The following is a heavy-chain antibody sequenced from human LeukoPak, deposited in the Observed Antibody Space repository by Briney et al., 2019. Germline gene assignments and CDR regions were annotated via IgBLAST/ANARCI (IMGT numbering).Heavy chain of an antibody. D-gene: IGHD3-22*01. V-gene: IGHV3-33*01. CDR3: ARDYDSSGFDY. Sequence: GGSLRLSCAASGFTFSSCGMHWVRQAPGKGLEWVAVIWYDGSNKYYADSVKGRFTISRDNSKNTLYLQMNSLRAEDTAVYYCARDYDSSGFDYWGQGTLVTVSS. CDR1: GFTFSSCG. CDR2: IWYDGSNK. J-gene: IGHJ4*02.